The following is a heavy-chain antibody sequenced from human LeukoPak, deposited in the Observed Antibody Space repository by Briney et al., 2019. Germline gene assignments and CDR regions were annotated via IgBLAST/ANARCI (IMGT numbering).Heavy chain of an antibody. CDR2: ISGDGDIT. CDR3: AKGGNFGGNSRLNY. V-gene: IGHV3-43*02. Sequence: AGSLRLSCAASGFTFDDYAMHWVRQGPGKGLEWVSLISGDGDITYNADSVKGRFTISRDNSKNSLYLQMNSLRTEDTALYYCAKGGNFGGNSRLNYWGQGTLVTVSS. D-gene: IGHD4-23*01. CDR1: GFTFDDYA. J-gene: IGHJ4*02.